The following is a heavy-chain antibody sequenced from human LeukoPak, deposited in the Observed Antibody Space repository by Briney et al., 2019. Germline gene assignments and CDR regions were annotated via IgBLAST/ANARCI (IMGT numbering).Heavy chain of an antibody. CDR3: ATAPPYCGGDCYSSFDY. D-gene: IGHD2-21*02. V-gene: IGHV1-24*01. Sequence: ASVKVSCKVSGYTLTELSMHGVRQAPGKGLEWMGGFDPEDGETIYAQKFQGRVTMTEDTSTDTAYMELSSLRSEDTAVYYCATAPPYCGGDCYSSFDYWGQGTLVTVSS. CDR2: FDPEDGET. J-gene: IGHJ4*02. CDR1: GYTLTELS.